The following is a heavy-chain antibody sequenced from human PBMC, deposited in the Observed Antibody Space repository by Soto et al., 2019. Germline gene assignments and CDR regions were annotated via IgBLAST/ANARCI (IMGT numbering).Heavy chain of an antibody. V-gene: IGHV3-11*06. J-gene: IGHJ5*02. CDR3: ARDQIVVVPAATLGWFDP. D-gene: IGHD2-2*01. CDR2: ISSSSSYT. Sequence: WGSLRLSCAASGFTFSDYYMSWIRQAPGKGLEWVSYISSSSSYTNYADSVKGRFTISRDNAKNSLYLQMNSLRAEDTAVYYCARDQIVVVPAATLGWFDPWGQGTLVTVSS. CDR1: GFTFSDYY.